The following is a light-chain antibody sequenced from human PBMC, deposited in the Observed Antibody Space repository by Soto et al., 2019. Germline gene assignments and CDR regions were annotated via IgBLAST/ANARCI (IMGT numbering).Light chain of an antibody. Sequence: QSVLTQPPSASGSPGQSVTISCTGTSSDVGAYDYVCWYQQHPGKAPKLMIYEVNKRPSGVPDRFSGSKSGNTASLTVSGLQAGDEAHYYCSSFAANDNVVFGGGTPLTVL. CDR1: SSDVGAYDY. V-gene: IGLV2-8*01. J-gene: IGLJ3*02. CDR3: SSFAANDNVV. CDR2: EVN.